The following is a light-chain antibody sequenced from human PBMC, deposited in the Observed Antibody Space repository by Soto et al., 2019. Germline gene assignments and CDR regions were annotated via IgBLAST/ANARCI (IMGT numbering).Light chain of an antibody. CDR3: QQYNNWPLLT. CDR2: GAS. V-gene: IGKV3-15*01. J-gene: IGKJ1*01. Sequence: EIVMTQSPATLSLSPGERATLSCRASQSVSSNLAWYQQKPGQAPRLLIYGASTRATGIPARFSGSGSWTEFTLTISSLLSEDFAVYYCQQYNNWPLLTFGQGTKVEIK. CDR1: QSVSSN.